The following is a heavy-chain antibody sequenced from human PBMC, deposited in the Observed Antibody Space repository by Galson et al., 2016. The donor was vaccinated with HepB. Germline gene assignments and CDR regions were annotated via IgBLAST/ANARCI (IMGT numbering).Heavy chain of an antibody. Sequence: EPLSLTCTVSGGSISSSSYYWGWIRQPPGKGLEWIGSIYYSGSTYYNPSLKSRVTISVDTSKNQFSLKLSSVTAADTAVYYCARHLAGWYYEFWSGYSVYGMDVWGQATTVTVSS. CDR3: ARHLAGWYYEFWSGYSVYGMDV. D-gene: IGHD3-3*01. CDR2: IYYSGST. J-gene: IGHJ6*02. CDR1: GGSISSSSYY. V-gene: IGHV4-39*01.